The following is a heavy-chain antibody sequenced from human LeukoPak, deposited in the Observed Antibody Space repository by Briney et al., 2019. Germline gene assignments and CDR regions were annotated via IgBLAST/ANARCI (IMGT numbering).Heavy chain of an antibody. CDR2: INHSGST. V-gene: IGHV4-39*07. Sequence: PSETLSLTCTVSGGSISSGDYYWSWIRQPPGKGLEWIGEINHSGSTNYNPSLKSRVTISVDTSKNQFSLKLSSVTAADTAVYYCARGPYSSGWYWTTGWFDPWGQGTLVTVSS. J-gene: IGHJ5*02. D-gene: IGHD6-19*01. CDR3: ARGPYSSGWYWTTGWFDP. CDR1: GGSISSGDYY.